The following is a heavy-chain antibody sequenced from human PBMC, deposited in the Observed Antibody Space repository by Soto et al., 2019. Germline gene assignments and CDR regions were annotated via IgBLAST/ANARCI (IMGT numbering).Heavy chain of an antibody. D-gene: IGHD3-22*01. CDR2: IIPIFGTA. CDR3: ARVPSRDYYDSSGYYYDVSAHHTVYYYYGMDV. CDR1: GGTFSSYA. Sequence: SVKVSCKASGGTFSSYAISWVRQAPGQGLEWMGGIIPIFGTANYAQKFQGRVTITADKSTSTAYMELSSLRSEDTAVYYCARVPSRDYYDSSGYYYDVSAHHTVYYYYGMDVWGQGTTVTVSS. V-gene: IGHV1-69*06. J-gene: IGHJ6*02.